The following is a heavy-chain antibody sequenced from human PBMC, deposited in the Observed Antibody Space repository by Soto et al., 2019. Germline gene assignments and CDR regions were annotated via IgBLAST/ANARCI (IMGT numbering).Heavy chain of an antibody. CDR3: ARGAGAARQNPGGMDV. J-gene: IGHJ6*02. Sequence: GASVKVSFKASGYTFTGYYMHWLRQAPGQGLEWMGWINPNSGGTNYAQKFQGRVTMTRDTSISAAYMELSRLRSDDTAVYYCARGAGAARQNPGGMDVWGQGTTVTVSS. CDR2: INPNSGGT. V-gene: IGHV1-2*02. D-gene: IGHD6-6*01. CDR1: GYTFTGYY.